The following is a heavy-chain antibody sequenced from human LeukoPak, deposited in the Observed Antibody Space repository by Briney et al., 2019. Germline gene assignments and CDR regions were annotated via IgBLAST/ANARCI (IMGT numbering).Heavy chain of an antibody. D-gene: IGHD3-16*02. V-gene: IGHV4-38-2*02. CDR2: IYHSGST. CDR1: GYSISSGYY. Sequence: NPSETLFLTCTVSGYSISSGYYWGWIRQPPGKGLEWIGSIYHSGSTYYNPSLRSRVTISVDTSKNQFSLKLNSVAAADTAVYYCARDHDYVWGNYRFWFDPWGQGTLVTVSS. J-gene: IGHJ5*02. CDR3: ARDHDYVWGNYRFWFDP.